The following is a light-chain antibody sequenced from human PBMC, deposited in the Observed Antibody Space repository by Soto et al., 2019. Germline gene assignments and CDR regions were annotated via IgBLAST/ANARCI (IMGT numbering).Light chain of an antibody. J-gene: IGKJ1*01. Sequence: EIVLTQSPATLSLSPGERATLSCRASQRGSSSSLAWYQHKPGQPPRLLIFGVSSRATDIPDRFSGSGSGTDFTLTINRLEPEDFAVYFCQQYSISSTFGQGTKVDIK. CDR3: QQYSISST. CDR2: GVS. CDR1: QRGSSSS. V-gene: IGKV3-20*01.